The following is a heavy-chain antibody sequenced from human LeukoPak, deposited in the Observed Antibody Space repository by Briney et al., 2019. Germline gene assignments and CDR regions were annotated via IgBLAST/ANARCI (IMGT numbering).Heavy chain of an antibody. J-gene: IGHJ4*02. CDR3: ARDLESIAVAGTGDY. V-gene: IGHV3-48*04. D-gene: IGHD6-19*01. CDR1: GFTFNNYA. CDR2: ISSSSSTI. Sequence: SGKSLRLSCAASGFTFNNYAVHWVRQAPGKGLEWVSYISSSSSTIYYADSVKGRFTISRDNAKNSLYLQMNSLRAEDTAVYYCARDLESIAVAGTGDYWGQGTLVTVSS.